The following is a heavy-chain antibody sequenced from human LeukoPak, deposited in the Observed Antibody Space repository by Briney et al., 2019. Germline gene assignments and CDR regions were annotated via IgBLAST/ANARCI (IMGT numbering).Heavy chain of an antibody. Sequence: ASVKVSCKASGYTFTSYGISWVRQAPGQGLEWMGWISAYNGNTNYAQKLQGRVTMTTDTSTSTAYMELRSLRSDDTAVYYCARTWGTSYCSSTSCYDYYFDYWGQGTLVTVSS. J-gene: IGHJ4*02. CDR2: ISAYNGNT. D-gene: IGHD2-2*01. CDR1: GYTFTSYG. CDR3: ARTWGTSYCSSTSCYDYYFDY. V-gene: IGHV1-18*01.